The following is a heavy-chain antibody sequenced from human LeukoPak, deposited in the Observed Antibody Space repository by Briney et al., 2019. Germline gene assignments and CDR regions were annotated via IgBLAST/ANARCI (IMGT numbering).Heavy chain of an antibody. D-gene: IGHD3-10*01. CDR2: ISTRGSYI. CDR1: GFTFSSYA. CDR3: ARGRNYYGSRSFSSDYYYYYMDV. V-gene: IGHV3-21*01. J-gene: IGHJ6*03. Sequence: PGGSLRLSCVASGFTFSSYAMNWVRQAPGKGLEWVSSISTRGSYIYYADSVKGRFTISRDNAKHSLYLQMNSLRAEDTAVYFCARGRNYYGSRSFSSDYYYYYMDVWGKGTTVTVSS.